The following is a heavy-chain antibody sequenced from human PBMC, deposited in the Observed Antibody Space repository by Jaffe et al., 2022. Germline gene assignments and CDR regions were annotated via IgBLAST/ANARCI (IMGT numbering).Heavy chain of an antibody. CDR1: GFTFSSYS. CDR3: ARDMVVVAATGGFDP. D-gene: IGHD2-15*01. J-gene: IGHJ5*02. V-gene: IGHV3-48*01. Sequence: EVQLVESGGGLVQPGGSLRLSCAASGFTFSSYSMNWVRQAPGKGLEWVSYISSSSSTIYYADSVKGRFTISRDNAKNSLYLQMNSLRAEDTAVYYCARDMVVVAATGGFDPWGQGTLVTVSS. CDR2: ISSSSSTI.